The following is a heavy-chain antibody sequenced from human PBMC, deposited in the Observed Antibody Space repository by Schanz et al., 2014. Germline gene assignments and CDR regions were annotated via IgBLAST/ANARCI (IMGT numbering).Heavy chain of an antibody. Sequence: VQLEQSGAEVKKPGSSVKVSCKASGGTFSTYTISWVRQAPGQGFEWMGRIIPILGIANYAQKFQGRVTITADKSTFTAYMDVSSLRSEDTAVYYCASSGAGYSSSWDFDYWGQGTLVTVSS. CDR2: IIPILGIA. V-gene: IGHV1-69*02. CDR3: ASSGAGYSSSWDFDY. J-gene: IGHJ4*02. CDR1: GGTFSTYT. D-gene: IGHD6-13*01.